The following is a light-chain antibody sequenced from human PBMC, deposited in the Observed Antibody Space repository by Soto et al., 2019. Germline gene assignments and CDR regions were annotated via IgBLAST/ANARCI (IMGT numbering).Light chain of an antibody. CDR1: SSDVGGYNS. V-gene: IGLV2-14*01. J-gene: IGLJ2*01. CDR3: NSYSCTSHVV. CDR2: EVT. Sequence: QSALTQPASVSGSPGQSITISCTGTSSDVGGYNSVSWYQQHPGKAPKLMIYEVTNRPSGVSNRFSGSQSGNTASLTISGLQAEDEAYYYCNSYSCTSHVVFGGGTKVTVL.